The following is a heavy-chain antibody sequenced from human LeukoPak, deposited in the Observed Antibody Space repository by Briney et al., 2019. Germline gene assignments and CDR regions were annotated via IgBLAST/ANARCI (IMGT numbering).Heavy chain of an antibody. D-gene: IGHD3-22*01. J-gene: IGHJ3*02. V-gene: IGHV3-23*01. CDR2: ISGSGGST. CDR3: AKAYYYDSSGYSITSGAFDI. Sequence: PGGSLRLSCAASGFTFSSYAMSWVRQAPGKGLEGVSAISGSGGSTYYADSVKGRFTISRDNSKNTLYLQMNSLRAEDTAVYYCAKAYYYDSSGYSITSGAFDIWGQGTMVTVSS. CDR1: GFTFSSYA.